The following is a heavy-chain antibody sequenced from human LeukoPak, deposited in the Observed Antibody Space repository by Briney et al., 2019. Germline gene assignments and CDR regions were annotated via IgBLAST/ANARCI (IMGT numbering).Heavy chain of an antibody. V-gene: IGHV3-23*01. Sequence: GGSLRLSCAASGFTFSSYAMSWVRQAPGKGLERVSVISYSGGNTYYADSVKGRFTISRDNSKNTLYLQMDSLRAEDTAIYYCAKRATDSSSWYHFDYWGQGTLVTVSS. CDR1: GFTFSSYA. CDR3: AKRATDSSSWYHFDY. CDR2: ISYSGGNT. J-gene: IGHJ4*02. D-gene: IGHD6-13*01.